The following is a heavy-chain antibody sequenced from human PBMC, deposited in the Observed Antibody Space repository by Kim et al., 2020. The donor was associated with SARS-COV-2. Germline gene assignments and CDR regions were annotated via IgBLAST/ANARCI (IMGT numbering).Heavy chain of an antibody. CDR2: ISYDGSNK. CDR1: GFSFSSYG. Sequence: GGSLRLSCAASGFSFSSYGMHWVRQAPGKGLEWVAIISYDGSNKYYADSVKGRFTISRDNSKNTLYLQMNSLRAEDTAVYYCAREGYHGSGGMDVWGQGTTVTVSS. CDR3: AREGYHGSGGMDV. V-gene: IGHV3-33*05. D-gene: IGHD3-10*01. J-gene: IGHJ6*02.